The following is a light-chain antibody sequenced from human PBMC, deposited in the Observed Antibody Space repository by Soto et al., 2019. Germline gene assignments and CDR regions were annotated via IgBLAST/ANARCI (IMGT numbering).Light chain of an antibody. V-gene: IGKV2-28*01. Sequence: DIVMTQSPLSLPVTPGEPASISCRSSQSLLHMNGYNYLDWYLQKPGQSPQLLIYLGSNRASGVPDRFSGSGSSTDFTLKISRVEAEDVGVYYCMQPLQSPGYTFGQGTKLEI. CDR3: MQPLQSPGYT. J-gene: IGKJ2*01. CDR1: QSLLHMNGYNY. CDR2: LGS.